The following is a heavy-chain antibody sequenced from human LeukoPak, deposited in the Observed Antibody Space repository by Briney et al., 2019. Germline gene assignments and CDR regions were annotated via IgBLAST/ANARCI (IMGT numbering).Heavy chain of an antibody. CDR3: ARVYSSSSYHFDY. Sequence: ASVKVSCKASGYTFTGYYMHWVRQAPGQGLEWMGWINPNSGGTNYAQKFQGRVTMTRDTSISTAYMELSRLRSDDTAVYYCARVYSSSSYHFDYWGQGTLVTVSS. CDR1: GYTFTGYY. CDR2: INPNSGGT. J-gene: IGHJ4*02. D-gene: IGHD6-13*01. V-gene: IGHV1-2*02.